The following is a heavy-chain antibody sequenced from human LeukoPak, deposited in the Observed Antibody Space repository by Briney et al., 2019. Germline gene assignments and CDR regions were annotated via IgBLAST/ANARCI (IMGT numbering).Heavy chain of an antibody. Sequence: PSETLSLTCTVSGGSISSGDYYWSWIRQPPGKGLEWIGYIYYSGSTNYNPSLKSRVTISVDTSKNQFSLKLSSVTAADTAVYYCARDLTGSYYFDYWGQGTLVTVSS. J-gene: IGHJ4*02. D-gene: IGHD1-26*01. CDR3: ARDLTGSYYFDY. CDR1: GGSISSGDYY. V-gene: IGHV4-61*08. CDR2: IYYSGST.